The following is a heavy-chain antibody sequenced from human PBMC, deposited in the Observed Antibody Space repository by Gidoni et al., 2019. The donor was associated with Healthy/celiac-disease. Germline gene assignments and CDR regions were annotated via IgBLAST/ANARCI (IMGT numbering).Heavy chain of an antibody. CDR3: ARGRGRVYVY. Sequence: QVQLQQWGAGLLKPSETLSLTCAVYGGSFSGYYWSWIRQPPGKGLEWIGEINHSGSTNYNPSLKSRVTISVDTSKNQFSLKLSSVTAADTAVYYCARGRGRVYVYWGQGTLVTVSS. V-gene: IGHV4-34*01. CDR1: GGSFSGYY. CDR2: INHSGST. J-gene: IGHJ4*02. D-gene: IGHD3-16*01.